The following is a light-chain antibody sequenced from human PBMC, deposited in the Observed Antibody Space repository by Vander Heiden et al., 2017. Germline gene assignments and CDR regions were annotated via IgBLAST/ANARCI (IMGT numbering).Light chain of an antibody. J-gene: IGKJ1*01. Sequence: EIVLTQSPGTLSLSPGERVTLSCRASQSISSTSVAWYQQQPGQAPRLLIYGSSSRATGVPDRFSGTGSGTDFSLTISRLEREDFAVYYCQQDGYSPQTFGQRTKLEIK. CDR2: GSS. CDR3: QQDGYSPQT. CDR1: QSISSTS. V-gene: IGKV3-20*01.